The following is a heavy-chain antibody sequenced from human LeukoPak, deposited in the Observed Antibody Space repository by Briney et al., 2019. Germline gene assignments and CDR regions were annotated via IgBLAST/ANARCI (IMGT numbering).Heavy chain of an antibody. CDR1: GGSISSGDYY. CDR3: ARARRYSSSWYPFDY. V-gene: IGHV4-61*08. Sequence: SETLSLTCTVSGGSISSGDYYWSWIRQPPGKGLEWIGYIYYSGSTIYNPSLKTRVTISVDTSKNQFSLKLSPVTAADTAVFYCARARRYSSSWYPFDYWGQGTLVTVSS. D-gene: IGHD6-13*01. CDR2: IYYSGST. J-gene: IGHJ4*02.